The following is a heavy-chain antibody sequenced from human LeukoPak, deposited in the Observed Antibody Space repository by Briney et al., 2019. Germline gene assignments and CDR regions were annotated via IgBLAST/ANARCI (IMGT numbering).Heavy chain of an antibody. CDR2: INPTSGGT. V-gene: IGHV1-2*02. J-gene: IGHJ3*02. CDR3: ALHRGRVTMIVVVKGAFDI. CDR1: GYTFTGYY. Sequence: ASVKVSCKASGYTFTGYYMHWVRQAPGQGLEWMGWINPTSGGTIYAQRFQGRVTMTRDTSISTAYMELSRLRSDDTAVYYCALHRGRVTMIVVVKGAFDIWGQGTMVTVSS. D-gene: IGHD3-22*01.